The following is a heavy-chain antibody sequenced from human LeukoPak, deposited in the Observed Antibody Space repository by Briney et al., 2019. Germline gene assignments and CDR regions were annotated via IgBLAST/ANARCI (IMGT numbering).Heavy chain of an antibody. V-gene: IGHV1-2*02. CDR3: ARDLVGYCTSTSCYDYNWFDP. CDR1: GYTFTGYY. D-gene: IGHD2-2*01. Sequence: ASVKVSCKASGYTFTGYYMHGVRQAPGQGLEWMGWINPNSGGTNYAQKFQGRLTMTRDTSISTAYMELSRLRSDDTAVYYCARDLVGYCTSTSCYDYNWFDPWGQGTLVTVSS. J-gene: IGHJ5*02. CDR2: INPNSGGT.